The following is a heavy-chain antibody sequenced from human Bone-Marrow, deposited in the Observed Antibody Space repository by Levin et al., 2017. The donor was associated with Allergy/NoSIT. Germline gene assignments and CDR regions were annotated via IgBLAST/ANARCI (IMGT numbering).Heavy chain of an antibody. Sequence: ASVKVSCKASGGTFSRLTINWVRQAPGQGLDWIGGFIPLHNKLNSAQKFQARVTISADESTSTAYLELTTLTSEDTAVYYCAGRQWEFLDCWGQGTLVTVSS. V-gene: IGHV1-69*10. J-gene: IGHJ4*02. CDR1: GGTFSRLT. CDR3: AGRQWEFLDC. D-gene: IGHD1-26*01. CDR2: FIPLHNKL.